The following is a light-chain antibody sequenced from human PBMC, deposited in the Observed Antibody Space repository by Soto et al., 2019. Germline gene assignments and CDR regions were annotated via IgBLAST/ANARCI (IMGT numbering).Light chain of an antibody. Sequence: QSALTQPPSASGSPGQSVTISCTGTSSDVGAYTYVSWYQQHPGKAPKLMIYEVSKRPSWVPDRFSGSKSGSTASLTVSGLQAEDEADYYCSSYTSSSTQVFGGGTKLTVL. J-gene: IGLJ2*01. CDR3: SSYTSSSTQV. CDR1: SSDVGAYTY. V-gene: IGLV2-8*01. CDR2: EVS.